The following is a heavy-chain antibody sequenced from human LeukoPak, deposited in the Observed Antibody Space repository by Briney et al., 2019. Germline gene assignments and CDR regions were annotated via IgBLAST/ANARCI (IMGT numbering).Heavy chain of an antibody. D-gene: IGHD3-22*01. Sequence: ASVKVSCKASGYTFTSYGISWVRQAPGQGLEWMGWISAYNGNTNYAQKLQGRVTMTTDTSTSTAYMELRSLRSDDTAVYYCARTVYGEYYYDSSGYYVDDYWGQGTLVTVSS. J-gene: IGHJ4*02. CDR1: GYTFTSYG. CDR3: ARTVYGEYYYDSSGYYVDDY. V-gene: IGHV1-18*01. CDR2: ISAYNGNT.